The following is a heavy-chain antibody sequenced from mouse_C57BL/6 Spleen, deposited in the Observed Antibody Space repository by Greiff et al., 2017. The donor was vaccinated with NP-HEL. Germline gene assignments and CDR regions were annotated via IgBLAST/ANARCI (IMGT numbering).Heavy chain of an antibody. CDR2: ISYDGSN. D-gene: IGHD2-3*01. CDR3: ARAIYDGYYGWYFDV. V-gene: IGHV3-6*01. J-gene: IGHJ1*03. Sequence: EVKLLESGPGLVKPSQSLSLTCSVTGYSITSGYYWNWIRQFPGNQLEWMGYISYDGSNNYNPSLKNRISITRDTSKNQFFLKLNSVTTEDTATYYCARAIYDGYYGWYFDVWGTGTTVTVSS. CDR1: GYSITSGYY.